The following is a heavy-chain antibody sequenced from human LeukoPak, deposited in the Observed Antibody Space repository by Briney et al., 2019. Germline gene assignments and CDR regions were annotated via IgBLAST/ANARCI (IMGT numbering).Heavy chain of an antibody. Sequence: SETLSLTCTVSGGSISSYYWSWIRQPPGKGPEWIGESNHSGSTKYNPSLKSRVTISVDTSKNQFSLKLSSVTAADTAVYYCARGSGYWGQGTLVTVSS. CDR2: SNHSGST. J-gene: IGHJ4*02. CDR1: GGSISSYY. V-gene: IGHV4-34*01. CDR3: ARGSGY. D-gene: IGHD6-25*01.